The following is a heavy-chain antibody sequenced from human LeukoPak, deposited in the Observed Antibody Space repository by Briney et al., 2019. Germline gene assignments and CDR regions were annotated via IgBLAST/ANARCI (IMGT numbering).Heavy chain of an antibody. CDR1: GGSLSSYY. CDR3: AREGRYRYGYNEYHSYMDI. D-gene: IGHD5-24*01. J-gene: IGHJ6*03. CDR2: IYYSGST. V-gene: IGHV4-59*01. Sequence: SETLSLTCTVSGGSLSSYYWSWIRQPPGKGLEWVGYIYYSGSTNYNPSLKSRVTISVDTSKNQFSLKLSSVTAAETAVYYCAREGRYRYGYNEYHSYMDIWGKETTVTVSS.